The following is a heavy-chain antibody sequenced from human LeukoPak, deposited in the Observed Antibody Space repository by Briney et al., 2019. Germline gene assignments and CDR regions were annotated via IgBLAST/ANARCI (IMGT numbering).Heavy chain of an antibody. CDR3: AKIALTTANFDY. CDR1: GFTVFNYW. Sequence: GGSLRLSCAASGFTVFNYWMSWVRQAPGKGLEWVANINLDGSQKYYVDSVKGRFTISRDNAKNSLYLQMNSLRAEDTAVYHCAKIALTTANFDYWGQGTLVTVSS. CDR2: INLDGSQK. V-gene: IGHV3-7*03. D-gene: IGHD4-17*01. J-gene: IGHJ4*02.